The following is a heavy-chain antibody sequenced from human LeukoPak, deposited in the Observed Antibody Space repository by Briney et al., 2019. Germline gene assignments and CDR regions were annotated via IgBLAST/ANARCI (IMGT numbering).Heavy chain of an antibody. Sequence: SGGSLRLSCAASGFTFSSYSMNWVRQALGKGLEWVSYISSSSSTIYYADSVKGRFTISRDNAKNSLYLRMNSLRDEDTAVYYCARADYYDSSGLDYWGQGTLVTVSS. D-gene: IGHD3-22*01. CDR1: GFTFSSYS. J-gene: IGHJ4*02. CDR2: ISSSSSTI. CDR3: ARADYYDSSGLDY. V-gene: IGHV3-48*02.